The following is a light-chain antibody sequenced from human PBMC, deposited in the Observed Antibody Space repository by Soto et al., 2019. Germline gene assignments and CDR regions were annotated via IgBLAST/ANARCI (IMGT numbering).Light chain of an antibody. J-gene: IGKJ3*01. CDR3: QPLNSSPFT. CDR1: QDISRY. CDR2: GTS. V-gene: IGKV1-9*01. Sequence: IQLTQSPSSLSASVGDRVTITCRASQDISRYLAWYQQTAGKAPKLLIYGTSTLQSGVPSRFSGIGSGTDFTLTISSLQPEDFATYYCQPLNSSPFTFGPGTKVDI.